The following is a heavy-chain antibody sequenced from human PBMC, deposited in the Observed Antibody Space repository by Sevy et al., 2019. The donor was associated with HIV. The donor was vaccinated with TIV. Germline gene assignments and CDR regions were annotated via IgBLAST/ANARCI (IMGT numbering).Heavy chain of an antibody. D-gene: IGHD6-13*01. CDR1: GYTFTSYG. V-gene: IGHV1-18*01. J-gene: IGHJ6*02. CDR3: ARGLGPYSSSWYLTYGMDV. CDR2: ISAYNGNT. Sequence: ASVKVSCKASGYTFTSYGISWVRQAPGQGLEWMGWISAYNGNTNYAQKLQGRVTMTTDTSTSTAYMELRSLRSDDTAVYYCARGLGPYSSSWYLTYGMDVWGQGTTVTVSS.